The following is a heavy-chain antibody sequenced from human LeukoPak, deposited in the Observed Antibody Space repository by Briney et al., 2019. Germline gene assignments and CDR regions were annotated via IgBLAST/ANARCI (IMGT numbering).Heavy chain of an antibody. CDR1: GYSISSGYY. Sequence: SETLSLTCAVSGYSISSGYYWGWSRTHPGKGLEGIGKIYHSGSTYYNPSLKSRITISLDTSKNQFSLKLSSVTASDTAVYYCASLHGDYENYWGQGTLVTVSS. CDR2: IYHSGST. J-gene: IGHJ4*02. D-gene: IGHD4-17*01. CDR3: ASLHGDYENY. V-gene: IGHV4-38-2*01.